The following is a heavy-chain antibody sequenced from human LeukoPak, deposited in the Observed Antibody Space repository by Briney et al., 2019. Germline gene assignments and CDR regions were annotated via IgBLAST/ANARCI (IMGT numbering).Heavy chain of an antibody. D-gene: IGHD2-2*01. V-gene: IGHV3-30*02. Sequence: GGSLRLSCAASGFTFSSYGMHWVRQAPGKGLEWVAFIRYDGSNKYFAASVKGRFTISRDSSKNTLYLQMNSLRADDTAVYYCAKSWCATICSGIYDWGQGTLVTVS. CDR1: GFTFSSYG. J-gene: IGHJ4*02. CDR3: AKSWCATICSGIYD. CDR2: IRYDGSNK.